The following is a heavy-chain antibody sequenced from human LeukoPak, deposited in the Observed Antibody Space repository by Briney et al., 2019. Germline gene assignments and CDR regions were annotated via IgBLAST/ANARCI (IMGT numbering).Heavy chain of an antibody. V-gene: IGHV1-2*02. Sequence: ASVKVSCKASGYTFTGYYMHWVRQAPGQGLEWMGWINPNSGDTNYAQKFQGRVTMTRDTSISTAYMELNSLRSDDTAVYYCAREQQLVQFDYWGQGTLVTVSS. CDR3: AREQQLVQFDY. J-gene: IGHJ4*02. CDR1: GYTFTGYY. CDR2: INPNSGDT. D-gene: IGHD6-13*01.